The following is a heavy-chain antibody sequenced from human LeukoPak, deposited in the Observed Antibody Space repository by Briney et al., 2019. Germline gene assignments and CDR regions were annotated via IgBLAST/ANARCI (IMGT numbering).Heavy chain of an antibody. D-gene: IGHD2-2*02. CDR3: ARDWSDCSSTSCYTVNWFGP. CDR2: IYTSGST. V-gene: IGHV4-4*07. Sequence: SETLSLTCTVSGGSISSYYWSWIRQPAGKGLEWIGRIYTSGSTNYNPSLKSRVTMSVDTSKNQFSLKLSSVTAADTAVYYCARDWSDCSSTSCYTVNWFGPWGQGTLVTVSS. J-gene: IGHJ5*02. CDR1: GGSISSYY.